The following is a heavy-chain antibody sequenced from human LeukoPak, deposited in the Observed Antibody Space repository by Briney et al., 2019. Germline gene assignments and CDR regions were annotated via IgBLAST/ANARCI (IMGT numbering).Heavy chain of an antibody. CDR1: GYSFASYW. CDR3: ARPPPLRYCSGGSCPVGY. J-gene: IGHJ4*02. CDR2: IYPGDSDT. D-gene: IGHD2-15*01. Sequence: GESLKISCKGSGYSFASYWIGWVRQMPGKGLERMGIIYPGDSDTRYSPSFQGQVTISADKSISTAYLQWSSLKASDTAMYYCARPPPLRYCSGGSCPVGYWGQGTLVTVSS. V-gene: IGHV5-51*01.